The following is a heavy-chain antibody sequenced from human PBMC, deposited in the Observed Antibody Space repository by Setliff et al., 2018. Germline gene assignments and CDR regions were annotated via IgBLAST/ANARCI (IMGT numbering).Heavy chain of an antibody. CDR1: GLRFSDAW. CDR2: IKSYGGGGTI. Sequence: GGSLRLSCAVSGLRFSDAWVSWVRQAPGKGLEWAGRIKSYGGGGTIDYAAPVEGRFTISRDDSKNTVYLQMSSLKIEDTAVYYCARGSEFYYGSGTIDSWGQGTLVTVSS. V-gene: IGHV3-15*01. D-gene: IGHD3-10*01. CDR3: ARGSEFYYGSGTIDS. J-gene: IGHJ4*02.